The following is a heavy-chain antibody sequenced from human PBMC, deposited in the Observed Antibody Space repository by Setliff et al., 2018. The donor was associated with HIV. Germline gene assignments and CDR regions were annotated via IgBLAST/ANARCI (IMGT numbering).Heavy chain of an antibody. D-gene: IGHD2-21*02. Sequence: ASVKVSCKASGYSFTDYYMHWVRQAPGQGLEWMGWINPNRGGTNYAQKFQGRVTVTRDTSITTTYMELTRLTSDDTAIYYCARAPIYCGGDCYLFDYWGQGTLVTVSS. V-gene: IGHV1-2*02. CDR3: ARAPIYCGGDCYLFDY. J-gene: IGHJ4*02. CDR2: INPNRGGT. CDR1: GYSFTDYY.